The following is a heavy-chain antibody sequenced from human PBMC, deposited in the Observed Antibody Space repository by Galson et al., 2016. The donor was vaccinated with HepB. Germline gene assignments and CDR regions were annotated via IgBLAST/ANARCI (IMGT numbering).Heavy chain of an antibody. J-gene: IGHJ4*02. CDR3: ARQGVGATMDY. Sequence: SLRLSCAASGFPFSDYGMHWVRQAPGKGLEWMSVLSHDGIHEYFTDSLKGRLTIPRDNSKNTLYMQLNSLRPEDTAVYYCARQGVGATMDYWGQGTLVTVSS. D-gene: IGHD1-26*01. V-gene: IGHV3-30*03. CDR1: GFPFSDYG. CDR2: LSHDGIHE.